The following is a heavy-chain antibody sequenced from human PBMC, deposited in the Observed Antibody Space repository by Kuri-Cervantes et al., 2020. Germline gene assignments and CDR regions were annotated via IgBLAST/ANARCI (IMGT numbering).Heavy chain of an antibody. CDR1: GGTFSSYA. CDR3: AKAAGAMIEAGMDV. V-gene: IGHV1-69*13. Sequence: SVKVSCKASGGTFSSYAISWVRQAPGQGLEWMGGIILIFGTANYAQKFQGRVTITADESTSTAYMELSSLRSEDTAVYYCAKAAGAMIEAGMDVWGQGTTVTVSS. J-gene: IGHJ6*02. CDR2: IILIFGTA. D-gene: IGHD3-22*01.